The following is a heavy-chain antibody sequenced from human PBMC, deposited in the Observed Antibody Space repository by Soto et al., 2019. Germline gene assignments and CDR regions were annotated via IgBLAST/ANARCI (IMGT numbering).Heavy chain of an antibody. J-gene: IGHJ5*02. V-gene: IGHV2-5*02. D-gene: IGHD6-13*01. CDR1: GFSLITSGVG. Sequence: PTRVSQRQTLTMTGAFAGFSLITSGVGVGWIRQPPGKALEWLELIYWDDDKRYSPSLKSRLTITKDTSKNQVVLTMTNMDPVDTATYYCAHKFIAAAGTSSWFDPWGEGTLVTVHS. CDR2: IYWDDDK. CDR3: AHKFIAAAGTSSWFDP.